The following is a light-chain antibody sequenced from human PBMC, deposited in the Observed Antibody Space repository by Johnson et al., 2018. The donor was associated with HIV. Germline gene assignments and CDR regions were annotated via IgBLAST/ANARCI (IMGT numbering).Light chain of an antibody. Sequence: QSVLTQPPSVSAAPGQKVTISCSGSSSNIGNNYVSWYQQLPGTAPKLLIYDNNKRPSGIPDRFSGSKPGTSATLGITGLQTGDAAVYYFGTWHGALGGGGVFGTGTTITLL. CDR3: GTWHGALGGGGV. V-gene: IGLV1-51*01. CDR1: SSNIGNNY. J-gene: IGLJ1*01. CDR2: DNN.